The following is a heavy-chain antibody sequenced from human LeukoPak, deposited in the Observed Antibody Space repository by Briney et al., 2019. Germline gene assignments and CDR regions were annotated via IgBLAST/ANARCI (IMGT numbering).Heavy chain of an antibody. CDR3: AKDESGGVVSLDY. CDR2: ISGSGGST. V-gene: IGHV3-23*01. Sequence: GGSLRLSCAASGFTFSSYGMSWVRQAPGKGLEWVSSISGSGGSTYYADSVKGRLTISRDNSKNTLYLQMNSLRADDTAVYYCAKDESGGVVSLDYWGQGTLVTVSS. D-gene: IGHD3-3*01. CDR1: GFTFSSYG. J-gene: IGHJ4*02.